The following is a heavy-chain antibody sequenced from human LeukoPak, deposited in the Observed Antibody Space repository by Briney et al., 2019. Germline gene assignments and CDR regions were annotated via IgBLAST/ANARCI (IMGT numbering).Heavy chain of an antibody. CDR1: GFTLSNSW. J-gene: IGHJ5*02. CDR3: ARDET. CDR2: INQDGSEK. V-gene: IGHV3-7*01. Sequence: GGSLRPSCAASGFTLSNSWMSWVRQAPGKGLEWVANINQDGSEKYYVDSVKGRFTISRDNAKNSLYLQMSSLRAEDTAMYYCARDETWGQGTLVTVSS.